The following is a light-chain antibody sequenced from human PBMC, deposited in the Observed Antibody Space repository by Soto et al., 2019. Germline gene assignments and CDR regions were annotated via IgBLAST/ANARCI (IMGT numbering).Light chain of an antibody. J-gene: IGKJ3*01. Sequence: EIVLTQSPGTLSLSPGDRATLSCRASQGVSANSLARYQHKVGQAPRLLIYGAFSRATGIPDRFSGNGSETDFTLTISRLEPEDFAVYFCHQYGSSPFTFGPGTKVDIK. CDR2: GAF. V-gene: IGKV3-20*01. CDR1: QGVSANS. CDR3: HQYGSSPFT.